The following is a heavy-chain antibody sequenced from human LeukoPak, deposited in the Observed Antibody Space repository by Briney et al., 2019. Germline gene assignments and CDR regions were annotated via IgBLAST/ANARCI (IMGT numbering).Heavy chain of an antibody. CDR1: GFTFSDHY. J-gene: IGHJ6*02. V-gene: IGHV3-11*01. CDR3: ARDRTYSSSSMPYYYYGMDV. Sequence: GGSLRLSCAASGFTFSDHYMSWIRQAPGKGLEWVSYISSSGSTIYYADSVKGRFTISRDNAKNSLYLQMNSLRAEDTAVYYCARDRTYSSSSMPYYYYGMDVWGQGTTVTVSS. D-gene: IGHD6-6*01. CDR2: ISSSGSTI.